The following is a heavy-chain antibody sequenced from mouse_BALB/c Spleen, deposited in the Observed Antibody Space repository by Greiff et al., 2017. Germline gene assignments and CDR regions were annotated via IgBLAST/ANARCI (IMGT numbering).Heavy chain of an antibody. D-gene: IGHD2-4*01. J-gene: IGHJ4*01. CDR2: ISSGSSTI. CDR3: ARSDYDRAMDD. Sequence: EVKVVESGGGLVQPGGSRKLSCAASGFTFSSFGMHWVRQAPEKGLEWVAYISSGSSTIYYADTVKGRFTISRDNPKNTLFLQMTSLRSEDTAMYYCARSDYDRAMDDWGQGTSVTVSS. CDR1: GFTFSSFG. V-gene: IGHV5-17*02.